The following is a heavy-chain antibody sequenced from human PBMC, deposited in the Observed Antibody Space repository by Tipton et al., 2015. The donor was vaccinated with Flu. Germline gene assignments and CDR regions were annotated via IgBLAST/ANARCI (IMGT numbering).Heavy chain of an antibody. CDR1: GLTFSDSA. CDR3: ARQLGGGDCY. V-gene: IGHV3-73*01. CDR2: IRGKTDSYAT. Sequence: GSLRLSCAASGLTFSDSAMHWVRQASGKGLEWVGRIRGKTDSYATSYAASVKGRFTVSRDDSKNTAYLQMNSLRAEDTAVYYCARQLGGGDCYWGQGTLVTVSS. J-gene: IGHJ4*02. D-gene: IGHD2-21*01.